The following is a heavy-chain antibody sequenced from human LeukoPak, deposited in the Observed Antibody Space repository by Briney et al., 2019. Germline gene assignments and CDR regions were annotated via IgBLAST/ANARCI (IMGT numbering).Heavy chain of an antibody. CDR2: ISWNSGSI. D-gene: IGHD6-13*01. CDR3: AKESQQLVLLFDY. V-gene: IGHV3-9*01. Sequence: GRSLRLSCAASGFTFDDYAIHWVRQAPGKGLEWVSGISWNSGSIGYADSVKGRFTISRDNSKNTLYLQMNSLRAEDTAVYYCAKESQQLVLLFDYWGQGTLVTVSS. J-gene: IGHJ4*02. CDR1: GFTFDDYA.